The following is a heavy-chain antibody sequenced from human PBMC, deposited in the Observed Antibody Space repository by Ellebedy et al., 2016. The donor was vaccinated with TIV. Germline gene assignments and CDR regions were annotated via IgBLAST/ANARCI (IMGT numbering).Heavy chain of an antibody. V-gene: IGHV4-39*07. CDR1: GGSISSSSYY. CDR2: IYYSGST. Sequence: SETLSLTXTVSGGSISSSSYYWGWIRQPPGKGLEWIGSIYYSGSTYYNPSLKSRVTISVDTSKNQFSLKLSSVTAADTAVYYCARGAWFDPWGQGTLVTVSS. J-gene: IGHJ5*02. CDR3: ARGAWFDP.